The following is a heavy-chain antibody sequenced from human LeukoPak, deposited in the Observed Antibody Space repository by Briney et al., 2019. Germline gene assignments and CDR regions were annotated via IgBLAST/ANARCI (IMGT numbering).Heavy chain of an antibody. CDR1: GGSISSYY. Sequence: SETLSLTCTVSGGSISSYYWSWIRQPPGKGLEGIGYIYYSGSTNYNPSLKSRVTISVDTSKNQFSLKLSSVTAADTAVYYCARDNGGDAFDIWGQGTMVTVSS. D-gene: IGHD4-23*01. J-gene: IGHJ3*02. CDR2: IYYSGST. CDR3: ARDNGGDAFDI. V-gene: IGHV4-59*01.